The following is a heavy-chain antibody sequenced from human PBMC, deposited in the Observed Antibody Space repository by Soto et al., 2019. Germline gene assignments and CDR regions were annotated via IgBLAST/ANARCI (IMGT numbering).Heavy chain of an antibody. Sequence: SETLSLTCTVSGGSISSSSYYWGWIRQPPGKGLEWIGSIYYSGSTYYNPSLKSRVTISVGTSKNQFSLKLSSVTAADTAVYYCARDDYGDYYYYYGMDVWGQGTTVTVSS. V-gene: IGHV4-39*07. CDR3: ARDDYGDYYYYYGMDV. J-gene: IGHJ6*02. D-gene: IGHD4-17*01. CDR1: GGSISSSSYY. CDR2: IYYSGST.